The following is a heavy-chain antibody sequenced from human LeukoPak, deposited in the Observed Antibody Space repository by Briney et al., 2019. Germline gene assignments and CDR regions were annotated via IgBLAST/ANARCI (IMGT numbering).Heavy chain of an antibody. CDR1: GFTFTTYT. J-gene: IGHJ5*02. V-gene: IGHV3-23*01. D-gene: IGHD4-17*01. CDR3: AKASGVTINWFDP. Sequence: GGSLRLSCAASGFTFTTYTMSWVRQAPGKGLEWVSEIVASGSDRYYADSVKGRFTISRDNSKNTLFLQMSSLRVEDTAIYYCAKASGVTINWFDPWGQGTLVTVSS. CDR2: IVASGSDR.